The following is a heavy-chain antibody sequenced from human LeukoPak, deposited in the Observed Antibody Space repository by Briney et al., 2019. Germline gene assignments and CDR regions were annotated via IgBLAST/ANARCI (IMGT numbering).Heavy chain of an antibody. J-gene: IGHJ4*02. V-gene: IGHV4-39*07. Sequence: SETLSLTCTVSGGSISSSSYYWGWIRQPPGKGLEWIGSIYYSGSTYYNPSLKSRVTMSVDTSKNQFSLQLNSVTPEDTAVYYCARENTLVRGTRNPFDYWGRGTLVTVSS. CDR1: GGSISSSSYY. D-gene: IGHD3-10*01. CDR3: ARENTLVRGTRNPFDY. CDR2: IYYSGST.